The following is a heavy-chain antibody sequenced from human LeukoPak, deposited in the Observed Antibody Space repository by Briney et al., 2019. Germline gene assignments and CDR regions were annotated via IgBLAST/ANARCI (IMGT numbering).Heavy chain of an antibody. D-gene: IGHD6-19*01. J-gene: IGHJ4*02. V-gene: IGHV3-33*01. Sequence: PGGSLRLSCAASGYTFSSYGMHWVRQAPGKGLEWVAVIWYDGSNKYYADSVKGRFTISRDNSKNTLYLQMNSLRAEDTAVYYCVRDDVAVTGALDFWGQGTLVTVSS. CDR1: GYTFSSYG. CDR2: IWYDGSNK. CDR3: VRDDVAVTGALDF.